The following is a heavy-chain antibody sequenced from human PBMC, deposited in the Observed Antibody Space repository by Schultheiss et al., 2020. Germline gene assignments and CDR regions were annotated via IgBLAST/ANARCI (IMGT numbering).Heavy chain of an antibody. V-gene: IGHV3-21*04. CDR3: AKDSSTVTRDAFDI. CDR2: ISSSSSYI. Sequence: GGSLRLSCAASGFTFSSYAISWVRQAPGKGLEWVSSISSSSSYIYYADSGKGRFTISRDNAKNTLYLQMNSLRAEDTAVYYCAKDSSTVTRDAFDIWGQGKMVTVSS. CDR1: GFTFSSYA. D-gene: IGHD4-17*01. J-gene: IGHJ3*02.